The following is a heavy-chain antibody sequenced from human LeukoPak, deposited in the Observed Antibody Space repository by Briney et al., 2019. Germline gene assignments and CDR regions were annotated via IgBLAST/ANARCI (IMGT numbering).Heavy chain of an antibody. CDR1: GFTFSIYS. V-gene: IGHV3-21*01. CDR3: ARARTGGTWSFDP. CDR2: ITGSGTYI. Sequence: GGSLRLSCAASGFTFSIYSMNWVRQAPGKGLEWDSSITGSGTYIYYADSVKGRFTISRDNARDSLYLQMDSLRAEDTSVYFCARARTGGTWSFDPWGQGTLVTVSS. D-gene: IGHD2-15*01. J-gene: IGHJ5*02.